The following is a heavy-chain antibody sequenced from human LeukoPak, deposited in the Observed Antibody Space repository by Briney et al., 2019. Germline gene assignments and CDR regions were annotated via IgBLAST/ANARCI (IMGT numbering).Heavy chain of an antibody. CDR3: VSSINDFWSGYYFN. J-gene: IGHJ4*02. D-gene: IGHD3-3*01. CDR2: IYYSGST. CDR1: GGSFSGYY. V-gene: IGHV4-59*01. Sequence: SETLSLTCAVYGGSFSGYYWGWIRQPPGKGLEWIGYIYYSGSTNYNPSLKSRVTISVDTSKNQFSLKLSSATAADTAVYYCVSSINDFWSGYYFNWGQGTLVTVSS.